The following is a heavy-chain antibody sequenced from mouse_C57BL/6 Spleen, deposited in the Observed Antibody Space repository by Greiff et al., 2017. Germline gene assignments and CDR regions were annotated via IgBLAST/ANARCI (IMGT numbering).Heavy chain of an antibody. J-gene: IGHJ1*03. CDR1: GYTFTSYW. CDR3: ARDPLYDAKLDV. V-gene: IGHV1-64*01. Sequence: VQLQQPGAELVKPGASVKLSCKASGYTFTSYWMPWVKQRPGQGLEWIGMIHPSRGSTNYNEKFKSKATLTVDKSSSTAYMQLSSLTSEDSAVYYCARDPLYDAKLDVWGTGTTLTVSS. D-gene: IGHD2-12*01. CDR2: IHPSRGST.